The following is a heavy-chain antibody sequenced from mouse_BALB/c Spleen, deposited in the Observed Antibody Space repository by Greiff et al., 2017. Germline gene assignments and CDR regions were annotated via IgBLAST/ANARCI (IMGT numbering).Heavy chain of an antibody. CDR2: IYPGDGDT. CDR3: ARSRGLSWFAY. CDR1: GYAFSSYW. J-gene: IGHJ3*01. D-gene: IGHD3-3*01. Sequence: QVHVKQSGAELVRPGSSVKISCKASGYAFSSYWMNWVKQRPGQGLEWIGQIYPGDGDTNYNGKFKGKATLTADKSSSTAYMHLSSLTSEDSAVYFCARSRGLSWFAYWGQGTLVTVSA. V-gene: IGHV1-80*01.